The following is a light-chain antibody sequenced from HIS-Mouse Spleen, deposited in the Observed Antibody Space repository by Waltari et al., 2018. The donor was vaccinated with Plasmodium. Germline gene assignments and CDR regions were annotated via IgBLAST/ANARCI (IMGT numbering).Light chain of an antibody. CDR2: WAS. V-gene: IGKV4-1*01. Sequence: DIVMTQSPDSLAVSLGDRATINCQSSQSVLDSSNNKNYLAWYQQKPGHPPKLLIYWASTRESGVPDRFSGSGSGTDFTLTISSLQAEDVAVYYCQQYYSTPYTFGQGTKLEIK. J-gene: IGKJ2*01. CDR1: QSVLDSSNNKNY. CDR3: QQYYSTPYT.